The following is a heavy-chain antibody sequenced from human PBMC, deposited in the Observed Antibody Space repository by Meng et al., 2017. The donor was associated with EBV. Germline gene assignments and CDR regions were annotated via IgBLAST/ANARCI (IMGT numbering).Heavy chain of an antibody. CDR1: GYTVSSYG. Sequence: GQVVQGRAEGMKSGASVNVSGKASGYTVSSYGIRWVGQVPGKWLDWMGWISAYNGKTSYAIKIEGRVTMTTVKSTSIAYMELGGFRSDNTVVYYCGCRGDRTDYWGQGTLVTVSS. CDR2: ISAYNGKT. V-gene: IGHV1-18*01. CDR3: GCRGDRTDY. J-gene: IGHJ4*02. D-gene: IGHD2-21*02.